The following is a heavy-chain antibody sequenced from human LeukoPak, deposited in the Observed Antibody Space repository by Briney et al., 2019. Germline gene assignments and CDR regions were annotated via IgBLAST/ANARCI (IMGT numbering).Heavy chain of an antibody. CDR2: ISAYNGNT. V-gene: IGHV1-18*01. J-gene: IGHJ5*02. D-gene: IGHD2-15*01. CDR3: ARVFKVVVVAAIYWFDP. CDR1: GYTFTSYG. Sequence: GASVKVPCKASGYTFTSYGISWVRQAPGQGLEWMGWISAYNGNTNYAQKLQGRVTMTTDTSTSTAYMELRSLRSDDTAVYYCARVFKVVVVAAIYWFDPWGQGTLVTVSS.